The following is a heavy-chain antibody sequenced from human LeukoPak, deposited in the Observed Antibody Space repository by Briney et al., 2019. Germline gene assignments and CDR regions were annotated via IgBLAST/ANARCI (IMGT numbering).Heavy chain of an antibody. CDR2: ISGSGGST. V-gene: IGHV3-23*01. CDR3: AKDRLGPLRFPGWFDP. D-gene: IGHD3-3*01. Sequence: GGSLGLSCAASGFTVSSNYMSWVRQAPGKGLEWVSAISGSGGSTYYADSVKGRFTISRDNSKNTLYLQMNSLRAEDTAVYYCAKDRLGPLRFPGWFDPWGQGTLVTVSS. CDR1: GFTVSSNY. J-gene: IGHJ5*02.